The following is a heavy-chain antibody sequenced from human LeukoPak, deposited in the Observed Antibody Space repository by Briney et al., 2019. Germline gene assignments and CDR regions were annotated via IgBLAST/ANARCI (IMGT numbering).Heavy chain of an antibody. J-gene: IGHJ6*02. CDR1: GFTFSSYS. Sequence: RTGGSLRLSCAASGFTFSSYSMNWVRQAPGKGLEWVSYISSSSSTIYYADSVKGRFTISRDNAKNSLYLQMNSLRAEDTAVYYCAGGYSSSWYYYYYYGMDVWGQRTTVTVSS. CDR3: AGGYSSSWYYYYYYGMDV. V-gene: IGHV3-48*01. CDR2: ISSSSSTI. D-gene: IGHD6-13*01.